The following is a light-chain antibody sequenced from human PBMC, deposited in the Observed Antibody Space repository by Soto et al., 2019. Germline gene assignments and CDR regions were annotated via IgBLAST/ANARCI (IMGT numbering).Light chain of an antibody. Sequence: AIQLTQSPSSLSASVGDRVTITCRASQVISSALAWYRQKPGKAPKLLIYEASILQSGVPSSFSGSGSGTEFTLTISSLQPEDFATYYCQQFNNYPLTFGGGTKVDIK. CDR1: QVISSA. CDR2: EAS. CDR3: QQFNNYPLT. J-gene: IGKJ4*01. V-gene: IGKV1D-13*01.